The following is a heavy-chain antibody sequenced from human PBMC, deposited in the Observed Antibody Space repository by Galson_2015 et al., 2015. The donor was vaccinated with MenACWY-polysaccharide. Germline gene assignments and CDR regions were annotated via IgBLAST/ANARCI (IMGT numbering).Heavy chain of an antibody. Sequence: SVKVSCKASGYTFTGYYMHWVRQAPGQGLEWVGWINPNSGGTNYAQKFQGRVTMTRDTSISTAYMELSRLRSDDTAVYYCAREWRDYYDSSGYEESYYYGMDVWGQGTTVTVSS. J-gene: IGHJ6*02. V-gene: IGHV1-2*02. CDR3: AREWRDYYDSSGYEESYYYGMDV. D-gene: IGHD3-22*01. CDR1: GYTFTGYY. CDR2: INPNSGGT.